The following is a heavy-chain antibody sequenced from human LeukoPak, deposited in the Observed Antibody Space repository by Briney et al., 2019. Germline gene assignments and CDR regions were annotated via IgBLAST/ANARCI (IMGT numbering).Heavy chain of an antibody. Sequence: GASVKVSCKASGYTFSNYAITWVRQAPGQGLEWMGWINPNSGGTNYAQKFQGRVTMTRDTSISTAYVELSRLRSDDAAVYYCARIHRTRGYSYGYSTTFDYWGQGTLVTVSS. CDR3: ARIHRTRGYSYGYSTTFDY. D-gene: IGHD5-18*01. CDR1: GYTFSNYA. J-gene: IGHJ4*02. V-gene: IGHV1-2*02. CDR2: INPNSGGT.